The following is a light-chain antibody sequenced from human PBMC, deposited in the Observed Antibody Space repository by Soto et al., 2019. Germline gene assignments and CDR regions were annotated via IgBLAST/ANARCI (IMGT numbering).Light chain of an antibody. CDR3: QQRSSWPRIT. Sequence: ESVLTQSPATLSLSPGERATLSCRASQSVRSYLAWYQQKPGQAPRLLIYDASNRAPGIPARFSGSGSGTDFTLTIGSLEPDDFAVYYCQQRSSWPRITFGQGTRLEIK. CDR1: QSVRSY. CDR2: DAS. V-gene: IGKV3-11*01. J-gene: IGKJ5*01.